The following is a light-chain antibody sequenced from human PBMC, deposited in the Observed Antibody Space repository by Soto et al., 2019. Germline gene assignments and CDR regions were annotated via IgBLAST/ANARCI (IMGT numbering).Light chain of an antibody. V-gene: IGKV1-27*01. Sequence: DIQMTQSPSSLSASVGDRVTITCRASQAINNYLAWYQQKPGKVPKLLIYGSSTLQSGVQSRCRGSGSGTDFTLTISSLQTEDVATYYCQKYNSATHTFGQVTKLEIK. CDR3: QKYNSATHT. CDR2: GSS. J-gene: IGKJ2*01. CDR1: QAINNY.